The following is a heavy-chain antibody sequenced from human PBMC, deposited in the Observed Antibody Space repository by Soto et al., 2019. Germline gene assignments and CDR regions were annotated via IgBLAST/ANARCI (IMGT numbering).Heavy chain of an antibody. J-gene: IGHJ1*01. CDR2: IYPGDSDT. CDR3: ARHDLSPYCSSTSCYAEYFQH. Sequence: GESLKISCKGSGYSFTSYWIGWVRQMPGKGLEWMGIIYPGDSDTRYSPSFQGQVTISADKSISTAYLQWSSLKASDTAMYYCARHDLSPYCSSTSCYAEYFQHWGQGTLVTVSS. V-gene: IGHV5-51*01. CDR1: GYSFTSYW. D-gene: IGHD2-2*01.